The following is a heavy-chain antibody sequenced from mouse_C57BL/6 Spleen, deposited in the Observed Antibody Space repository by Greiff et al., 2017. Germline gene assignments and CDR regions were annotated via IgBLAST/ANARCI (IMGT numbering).Heavy chain of an antibody. CDR3: ARHEEGGGDPYYFDY. Sequence: VQVVESGAELVKPGASVKLSCKASGYTFTEYTIHWVKQRSGQGLEWIGWFYPGSGSIKYNEKFKDKATLTADKSSSTVYMELSRLTSEDSAVYFCARHEEGGGDPYYFDYWGQGTTLTVSS. J-gene: IGHJ2*01. CDR2: FYPGSGSI. V-gene: IGHV1-62-2*01. D-gene: IGHD3-3*01. CDR1: GYTFTEYT.